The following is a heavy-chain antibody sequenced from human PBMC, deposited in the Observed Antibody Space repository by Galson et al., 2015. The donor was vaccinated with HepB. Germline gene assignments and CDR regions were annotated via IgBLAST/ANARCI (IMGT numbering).Heavy chain of an antibody. J-gene: IGHJ6*03. CDR3: GGGYYESSGYSFYYYYYMDV. CDR1: GGTFSSYG. V-gene: IGHV1-69*10. Sequence: SVKVSCKASGGTFSSYGISWVRQAPGQGLEWMGGIIPTFNISNYAQKFRGRVTITADNSTSTAYMELSGLRSEDTDVYYCGGGYYESSGYSFYYYYYMDVWGKVTTVTVSS. D-gene: IGHD3-22*01. CDR2: IIPTFNIS.